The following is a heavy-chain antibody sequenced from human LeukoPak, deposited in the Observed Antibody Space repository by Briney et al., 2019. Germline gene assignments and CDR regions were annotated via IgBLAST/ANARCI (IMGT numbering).Heavy chain of an antibody. CDR1: GDSMSSYF. CDR3: ARNFPGRTEDV. D-gene: IGHD1-14*01. V-gene: IGHV4-59*01. CDR2: IYQTTT. J-gene: IGHJ6*04. Sequence: SETLSLTCTVSGDSMSSYFWTWVRQFPGKGLEWVGYIYQTTTTYNPSLKGRVTISADMSQNQLSLKVTSVTAADTAVYYCARNFPGRTEDVWGKGTTVIVSS.